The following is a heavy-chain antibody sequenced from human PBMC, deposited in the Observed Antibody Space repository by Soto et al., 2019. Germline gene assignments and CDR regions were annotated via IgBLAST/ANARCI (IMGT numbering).Heavy chain of an antibody. CDR3: ARRRMTTVTTYYFDY. J-gene: IGHJ4*02. Sequence: SETLSLTCTVSGGSISSSSYYWGWIRQPPGKGLEWIGSIYYSGSTYYNPSLKSRVTISVDTSKNQFSLKLSSVTAADTAVYYCARRRMTTVTTYYFDYWGQGTLVTVSS. D-gene: IGHD4-17*01. V-gene: IGHV4-39*01. CDR2: IYYSGST. CDR1: GGSISSSSYY.